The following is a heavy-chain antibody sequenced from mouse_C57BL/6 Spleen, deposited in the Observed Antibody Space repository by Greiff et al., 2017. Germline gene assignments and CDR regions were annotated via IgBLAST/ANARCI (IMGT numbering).Heavy chain of an antibody. Sequence: QVQLQQPGAELVKPGASVKVSCKASGYTFTSYWMHWVKQRPGQGLEWIGRIHPSDSDPNYNQEFKGKATLTVDKSSSTAYMQLSSLQSEDAAVYYCARAFTTVGADYAMDYWGQGTSGTGSS. CDR3: ARAFTTVGADYAMDY. J-gene: IGHJ4*01. D-gene: IGHD1-1*01. CDR2: IHPSDSDP. V-gene: IGHV1-74*01. CDR1: GYTFTSYW.